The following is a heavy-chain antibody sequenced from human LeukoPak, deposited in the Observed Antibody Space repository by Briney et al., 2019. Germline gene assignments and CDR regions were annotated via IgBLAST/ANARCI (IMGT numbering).Heavy chain of an antibody. CDR1: GFTFSSYA. Sequence: GGSLRLSCAASGFTFSSYAMSWVRQAPGKGLEWVSAISGSGGSTYYADSMKGRFTISRDNSKNTLYLQMNSLRAEDTAVYYCAKHPGGKYDFWSGYPPGYFDYWGQGTLVTVSS. D-gene: IGHD3-3*01. CDR2: ISGSGGST. V-gene: IGHV3-23*01. J-gene: IGHJ4*02. CDR3: AKHPGGKYDFWSGYPPGYFDY.